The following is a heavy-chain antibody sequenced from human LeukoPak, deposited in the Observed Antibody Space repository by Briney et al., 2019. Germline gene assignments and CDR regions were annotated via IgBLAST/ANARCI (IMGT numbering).Heavy chain of an antibody. CDR2: ISAYNGNT. J-gene: IGHJ4*02. CDR1: GYTFTSYG. D-gene: IGHD3-22*01. Sequence: ASVKVSCKASGYTFTSYGISWVRQAPGQGLEWMGWISAYNGNTNYAQKLQGRVTMTTDTSTSTAYMELRSLRSDDTAVYYCARDMGGTYYYDSSGYLYWGQGTLVTVSS. V-gene: IGHV1-18*01. CDR3: ARDMGGTYYYDSSGYLY.